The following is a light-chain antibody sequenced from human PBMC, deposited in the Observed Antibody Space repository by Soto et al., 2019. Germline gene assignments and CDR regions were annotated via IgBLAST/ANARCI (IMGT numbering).Light chain of an antibody. Sequence: QSVLTQPASVSGSPGQSITISFTGTSSDVGGYNYVSWYQHHPGKAPQLILYDVGDRPSGVSYRFSDSKSGNTASLTISGLQAVDEADYYCSSYTSSSTNVFGTGTKLTVL. CDR3: SSYTSSSTNV. V-gene: IGLV2-14*03. CDR1: SSDVGGYNY. CDR2: DVG. J-gene: IGLJ1*01.